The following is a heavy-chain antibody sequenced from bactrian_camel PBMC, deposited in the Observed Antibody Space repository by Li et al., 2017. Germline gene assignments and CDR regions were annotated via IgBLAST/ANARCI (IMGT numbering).Heavy chain of an antibody. CDR3: ATGVASGTFYSFSD. CDR2: IYSGGIRT. D-gene: IGHD2*01. V-gene: IGHV3S1*01. CDR1: GHSYYTHC. J-gene: IGHJ4*01. Sequence: VQLVESGGGSVQAGGSLRLSCTASGHSYYTHCMAWFRQAPGAEREGVAAIYSGGIRTYYADSVKGRFTISKDNAKNMLYLQMNSLNYEDTALYYCATGVASGTFYSFSDWGQGTQVTVS.